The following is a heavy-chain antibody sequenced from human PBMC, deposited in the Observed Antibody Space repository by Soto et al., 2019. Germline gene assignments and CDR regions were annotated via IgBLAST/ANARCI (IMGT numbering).Heavy chain of an antibody. J-gene: IGHJ6*02. CDR2: IYYSGST. D-gene: IGHD2-2*01. Sequence: LCGGSISSGDYYWSWIRQPPGKGLEWIGYIYYSGSTYYNPSLKSRVTISVDTSKNQFSLKLSSVTAADTAVYYCARGLGNIVVVPAAHGMDVWGQGTTVTVSS. CDR3: ARGLGNIVVVPAAHGMDV. CDR1: GGSISSGDYY. V-gene: IGHV4-30-4*01.